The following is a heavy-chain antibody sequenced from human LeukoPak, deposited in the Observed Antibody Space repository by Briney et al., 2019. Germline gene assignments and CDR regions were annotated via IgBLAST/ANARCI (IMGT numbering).Heavy chain of an antibody. D-gene: IGHD1-1*01. CDR2: IYTSGST. J-gene: IGHJ6*03. CDR3: TRTTRGYYYYYMDV. V-gene: IGHV4-4*07. CDR1: GGSISSYY. Sequence: SETLSLTCTVSGGSISSYYWSWIRQPAGRGLEGIGRIYTSGSTNYNPSLKSRVTMSVDTSKNQFSLKLSSVTAANTAVYYCTRTTRGYYYYYMDVWGKGTTVTVSS.